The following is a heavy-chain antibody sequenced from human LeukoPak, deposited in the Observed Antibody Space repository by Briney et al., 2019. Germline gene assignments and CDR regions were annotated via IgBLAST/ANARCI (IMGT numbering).Heavy chain of an antibody. J-gene: IGHJ2*01. D-gene: IGHD2/OR15-2a*01. CDR3: ARADGVRAAFGIGSWFFDL. V-gene: IGHV3-23*01. CDR2: ISGSGGST. CDR1: GFTFSSYA. Sequence: GGSLRLSCAASGFTFSSYAMNWVRQAPGKGLEWVSAISGSGGSTYYADSVKGRFTISRDNSKNTLYLQMNSLRAEDTAVYYCARADGVRAAFGIGSWFFDLWGRGTLVAVSS.